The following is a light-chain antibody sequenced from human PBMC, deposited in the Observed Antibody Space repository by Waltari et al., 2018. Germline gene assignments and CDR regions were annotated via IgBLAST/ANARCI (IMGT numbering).Light chain of an antibody. Sequence: DILVTQSPLSLPVTPGEPASISCTSTPSLLQSNGYDYLDWYLQKPGPAPQLLMYLGSNRASGVPDRLSGSGSGTNFTLKISRVEAEDVGVYYCMQGLQPPWTFGQGTKVEI. CDR3: MQGLQPPWT. V-gene: IGKV2-28*01. J-gene: IGKJ1*01. CDR1: PSLLQSNGYDY. CDR2: LGS.